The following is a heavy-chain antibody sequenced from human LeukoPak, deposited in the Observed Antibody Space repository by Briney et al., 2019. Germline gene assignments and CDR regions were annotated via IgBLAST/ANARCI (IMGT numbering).Heavy chain of an antibody. V-gene: IGHV4-59*08. D-gene: IGHD1/OR15-1a*01. CDR1: GDSISTYH. Sequence: SETLSLTCSVSGDSISTYHWSWIRQAPGKGLEWIGSMSYTGSTDYNPSVKSRVTISVDSSKNQFSLKLSSLTAADTAVYHCARLSSSAWNTFDFWGQGTLVTVS. CDR3: ARLSSSAWNTFDF. J-gene: IGHJ4*02. CDR2: MSYTGST.